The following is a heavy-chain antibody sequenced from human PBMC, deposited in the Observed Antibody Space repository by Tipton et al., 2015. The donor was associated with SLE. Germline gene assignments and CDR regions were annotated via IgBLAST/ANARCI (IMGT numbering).Heavy chain of an antibody. CDR2: IYYSGNT. CDR1: GGSISSSSYY. D-gene: IGHD7-27*01. CDR3: ARDPLGY. V-gene: IGHV4-30-4*08. Sequence: TLSLTCTVSGGSISSSSYYWGWIRQPPGKGLEWIGFIYYSGNTYYNPSLKSRVTISVDTSKNQFSLKLSSVTAADTAVYYCARDPLGYWGQGTLVTVSS. J-gene: IGHJ4*02.